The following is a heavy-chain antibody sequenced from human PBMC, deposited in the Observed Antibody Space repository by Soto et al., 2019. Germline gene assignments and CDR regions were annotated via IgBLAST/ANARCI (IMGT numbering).Heavy chain of an antibody. CDR2: MYSNDNT. D-gene: IGHD3-16*01. V-gene: IGHV3-66*01. J-gene: IGHJ3*02. CDR1: GFILSNNY. Sequence: EVELVQSGGGVVQPGGSLRLSCAASGFILSNNYVSWVRQAPGKGPAWVAVMYSNDNTYYSDSVRGRFFISRDNSKNTLDLKMNSLRAEDTAVYYCTKDPLRLEGFDIWGQGTTVTVSS. CDR3: TKDPLRLEGFDI.